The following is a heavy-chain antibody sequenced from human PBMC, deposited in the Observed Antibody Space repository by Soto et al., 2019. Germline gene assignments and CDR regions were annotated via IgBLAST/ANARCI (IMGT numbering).Heavy chain of an antibody. D-gene: IGHD2-15*01. CDR2: IYYSGST. J-gene: IGHJ4*02. Sequence: SETLSLTCTVSGGSISSGDYYWIWIRQPPGKGLEWIGYIYYSGSTYYNPSLKSRVTISVDTSKNQFSLKVSSVTAADTAVYYCARGNTPLDYWGQGTLVTSPQ. CDR3: ARGNTPLDY. V-gene: IGHV4-30-4*01. CDR1: GGSISSGDYY.